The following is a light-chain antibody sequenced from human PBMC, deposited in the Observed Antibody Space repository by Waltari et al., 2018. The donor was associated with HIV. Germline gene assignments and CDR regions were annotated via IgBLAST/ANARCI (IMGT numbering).Light chain of an antibody. V-gene: IGLV2-14*03. CDR1: SNDVGGYNH. CDR3: ASYRYSTKSYV. CDR2: DVT. Sequence: QSALTQPASVSGSPGQSITISCIGTSNDVGGYNHVSWYQRHPGKAPKLLIYDVTNRPSRVSNRFSGSKSGNTASLAISGLQAEDEADYYCASYRYSTKSYVFGTGTTVTVL. J-gene: IGLJ1*01.